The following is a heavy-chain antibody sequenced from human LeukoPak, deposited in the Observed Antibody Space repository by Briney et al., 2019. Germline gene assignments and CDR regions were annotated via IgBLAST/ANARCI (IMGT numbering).Heavy chain of an antibody. CDR1: GDSFSSGGY. CDR3: ARARTQYSDGSGLNWFDP. D-gene: IGHD3-22*01. CDR2: VFSSGKT. J-gene: IGHJ5*02. Sequence: SETLSLTCTVSGDSFSSGGYSWIRHLPGMGLEWIGYVFSSGKTYYNPSLKSRVTISLDTSKNQFSLRLNSVTAADTAVYYCARARTQYSDGSGLNWFDPWGQGTLVAVSS. V-gene: IGHV4-31*03.